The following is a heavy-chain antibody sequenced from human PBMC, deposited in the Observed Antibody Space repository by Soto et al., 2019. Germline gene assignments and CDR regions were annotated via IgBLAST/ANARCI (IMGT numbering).Heavy chain of an antibody. CDR2: INHSGST. CDR3: ARGGYCSSTSCYFARHYYYGMDV. D-gene: IGHD2-2*01. CDR1: GGSFSCYY. V-gene: IGHV4-34*01. J-gene: IGHJ6*02. Sequence: PSETLSLTCAVYGGSFSCYYWSWIRQPPGKGLEWIGEINHSGSTNYYPSLKSRVTISVDTSKNQFSLKLSSVTAADTAVYYCARGGYCSSTSCYFARHYYYGMDVLGQGTTVTVSS.